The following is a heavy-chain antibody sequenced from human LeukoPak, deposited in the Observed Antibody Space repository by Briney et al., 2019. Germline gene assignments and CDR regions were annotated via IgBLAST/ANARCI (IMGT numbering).Heavy chain of an antibody. Sequence: GASLKVSCKASGYTFTSYDINWVRQTTGQGLEWMGWMNPNSGKTEYAQKFQGRVTMTWDTSISTVYMDLSSLRSEDTAVYYCGRALPSSGWVDYWGQGSLVTVSS. V-gene: IGHV1-8*01. CDR3: GRALPSSGWVDY. CDR1: GYTFTSYD. D-gene: IGHD6-19*01. CDR2: MNPNSGKT. J-gene: IGHJ4*02.